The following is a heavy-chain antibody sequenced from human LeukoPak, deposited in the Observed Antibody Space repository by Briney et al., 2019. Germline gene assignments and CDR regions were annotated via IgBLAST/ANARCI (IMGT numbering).Heavy chain of an antibody. CDR3: ASSWSNPYVSSGFLDY. V-gene: IGHV4-4*07. D-gene: IGHD3-22*01. Sequence: SETLSLTCSVSGVPISSYYWSWIRQPAGKGLEWIGRIYTSGSTNYNPSLKSRVTISVDKSKNQFSLKLSSVTAADTAVYYCASSWSNPYVSSGFLDYWGQGNLVTVSS. CDR1: GVPISSYY. J-gene: IGHJ4*02. CDR2: IYTSGST.